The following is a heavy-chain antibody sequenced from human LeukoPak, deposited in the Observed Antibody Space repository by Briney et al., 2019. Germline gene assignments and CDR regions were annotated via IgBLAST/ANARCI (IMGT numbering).Heavy chain of an antibody. Sequence: GGSLRLSCAASGFTFSNFVMHWLRHAPGKGLVWVARIQTDDNTTNYADSVQGRFTISRDNAKNNLYLQMNNLRLEYTAVYYCVRDHHFKIDFWRQGTLVTVSS. J-gene: IGHJ4*02. CDR1: GFTFSNFV. V-gene: IGHV3-74*01. CDR3: VRDHHFKIDF. CDR2: IQTDDNTT.